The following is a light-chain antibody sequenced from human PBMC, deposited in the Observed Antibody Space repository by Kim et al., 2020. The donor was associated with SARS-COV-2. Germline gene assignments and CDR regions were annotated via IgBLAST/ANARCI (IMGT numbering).Light chain of an antibody. CDR2: EVS. CDR1: SSDVGGYNY. Sequence: QSVLTQPPSASGSPGQSVTISCTGTSSDVGGYNYVSWYQQYPGKAPKFMIYEVSKRPSGVPDRFSGSKSGNTASLTVSGLQAEDEADYYCSSYAGSNSFVFGTGTKVTV. J-gene: IGLJ1*01. CDR3: SSYAGSNSFV. V-gene: IGLV2-8*01.